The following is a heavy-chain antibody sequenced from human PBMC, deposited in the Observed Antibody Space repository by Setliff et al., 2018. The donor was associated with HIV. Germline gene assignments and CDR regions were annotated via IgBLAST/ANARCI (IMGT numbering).Heavy chain of an antibody. CDR1: GYTFTNYD. J-gene: IGHJ3*02. D-gene: IGHD2-21*02. CDR2: MNPNSGNT. Sequence: ASVKVSCKASGYTFTNYDINWVRQATGQGLEWMGWMNPNSGNTGYAQKFLGRVTVTRNTSISTAYMELRSLRSEDTAVYFCARVTPYCGGDCFDAFDIWGQGTMVTVSS. CDR3: ARVTPYCGGDCFDAFDI. V-gene: IGHV1-8*02.